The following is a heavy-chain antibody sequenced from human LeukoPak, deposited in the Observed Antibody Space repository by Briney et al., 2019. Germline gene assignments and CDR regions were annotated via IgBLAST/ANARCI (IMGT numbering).Heavy chain of an antibody. D-gene: IGHD5-24*01. CDR3: ASIPLMGRRWYYFDY. CDR1: GFTFSSYW. J-gene: IGHJ4*02. V-gene: IGHV3-7*01. Sequence: GGSLRLSCAASGFTFSSYWMSWVRQAPGKGLEWVANIKQDGSEKYYVDSVKGRFTISRDNAKNSLYLQMNSLRDEDTAVYYCASIPLMGRRWYYFDYWGQGTLVTVSS. CDR2: IKQDGSEK.